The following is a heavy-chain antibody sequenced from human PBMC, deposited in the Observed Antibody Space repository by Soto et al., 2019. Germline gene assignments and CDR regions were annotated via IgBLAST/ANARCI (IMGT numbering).Heavy chain of an antibody. CDR3: TRVGGYYGDYPNFDY. Sequence: PSETLSLTXTVYGDSMRSFYWSWIRQPPGKGLEWIGNIYYSGSTNYNPSRKSRVTMSVDMSRNQVSLKLSSVTAADTAVYYCTRVGGYYGDYPNFDYWGQGALVTVSS. D-gene: IGHD4-17*01. CDR2: IYYSGST. J-gene: IGHJ4*02. CDR1: GDSMRSFY. V-gene: IGHV4-59*01.